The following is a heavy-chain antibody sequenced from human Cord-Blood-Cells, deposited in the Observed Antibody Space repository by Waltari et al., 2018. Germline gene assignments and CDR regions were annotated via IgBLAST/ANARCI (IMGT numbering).Heavy chain of an antibody. CDR1: GYSISSGYY. CDR2: IYHSGST. D-gene: IGHD7-27*01. CDR3: ASPRGPGDRFDY. J-gene: IGHJ4*02. V-gene: IGHV4-38-2*01. Sequence: QVQLQESGPGLVKPSETPSLTCAVSGYSISSGYYWGWIRQPPGKGLEWIGSIYHSGSTYYNPSLKSRVTISVDTSKNQFSLKLSSVTAADTAVYYCASPRGPGDRFDYWGQGTLVTVSS.